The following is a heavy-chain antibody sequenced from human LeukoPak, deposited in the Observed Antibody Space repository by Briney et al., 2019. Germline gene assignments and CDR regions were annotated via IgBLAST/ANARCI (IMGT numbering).Heavy chain of an antibody. CDR3: ASAPGLWFGELFYRSGENWFDP. J-gene: IGHJ5*02. CDR2: IYHSGST. D-gene: IGHD3-10*01. CDR1: GGSISSSNW. V-gene: IGHV4-4*02. Sequence: PSETLSLTCAVSGGSISSSNWWSWVRQPPGKGLEWIGEIYHSGSTNYNPSLKSRVTISVDKSKNQFSLKLSSVTAADTAVYYCASAPGLWFGELFYRSGENWFDPWGQGTLVTVSS.